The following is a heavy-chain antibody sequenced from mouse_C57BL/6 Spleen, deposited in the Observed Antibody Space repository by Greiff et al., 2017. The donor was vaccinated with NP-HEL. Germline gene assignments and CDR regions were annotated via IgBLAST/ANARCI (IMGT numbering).Heavy chain of an antibody. J-gene: IGHJ3*01. Sequence: QVQLQQPGAELVKPGASVKMSCKASGYTFTSYWITWVKQRPGQGLEWIGDIYPGSGSTNYNEKFKSKATLTVDTSSSTAYMQLSSLTSEDSAVYYSAREDDYVEAWFAYWGQGTLVTVSA. V-gene: IGHV1-55*01. CDR3: AREDDYVEAWFAY. D-gene: IGHD2-4*01. CDR1: GYTFTSYW. CDR2: IYPGSGST.